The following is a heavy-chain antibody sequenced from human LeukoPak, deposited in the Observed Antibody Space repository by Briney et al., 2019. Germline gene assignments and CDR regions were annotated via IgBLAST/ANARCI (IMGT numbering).Heavy chain of an antibody. V-gene: IGHV3-30*02. CDR2: IRYDGSNK. Sequence: PGGSLRLSCAASGFTFSSYGMHWVRQAPGKGLEWVAFIRYDGSNKYYADSVKGRFTISRDNSKNTLYLQMKSLRAEDTAVYYCAKIPYDFWSGYTQFDYWGQGTLVTVSS. CDR3: AKIPYDFWSGYTQFDY. D-gene: IGHD3-3*01. J-gene: IGHJ4*02. CDR1: GFTFSSYG.